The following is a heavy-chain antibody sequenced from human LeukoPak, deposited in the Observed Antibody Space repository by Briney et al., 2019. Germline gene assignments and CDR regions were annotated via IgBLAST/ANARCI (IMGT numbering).Heavy chain of an antibody. CDR1: GFTFSSYA. CDR3: AKSTVTSYYMDV. J-gene: IGHJ6*03. V-gene: IGHV3-23*01. D-gene: IGHD4-17*01. Sequence: GGSLRLSCAASGFTFSSYAMSWVPQAPGKGLQWVSAISRSGGSTYYADSGKGRFTISRDNSKNTLYLQMNRQITEDTSIYYCAKSTVTSYYMDVSGKATTVTVSS. CDR2: ISRSGGST.